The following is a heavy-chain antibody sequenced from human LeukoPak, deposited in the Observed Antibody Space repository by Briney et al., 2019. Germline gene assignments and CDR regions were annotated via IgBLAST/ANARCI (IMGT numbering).Heavy chain of an antibody. D-gene: IGHD3-3*01. Sequence: SETLSLTCTVSGGSISSYYWSWIRQPAGKGLEWIGRIYTSGSTNYNPSLKSRVTMSVDTSKNQFSLKLSSVTAADTAVYYCARDRNSIFGVVSIYWFDPWGQGTLVTVSS. CDR1: GGSISSYY. CDR3: ARDRNSIFGVVSIYWFDP. CDR2: IYTSGST. V-gene: IGHV4-4*07. J-gene: IGHJ5*02.